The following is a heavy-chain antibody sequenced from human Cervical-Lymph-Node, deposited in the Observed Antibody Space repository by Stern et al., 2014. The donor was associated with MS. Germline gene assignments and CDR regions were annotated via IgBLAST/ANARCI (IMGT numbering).Heavy chain of an antibody. V-gene: IGHV4-59*01. CDR3: ARVARLRAFDY. CDR1: GGSISSYY. D-gene: IGHD3-16*01. J-gene: IGHJ4*02. CDR2: IYYSGST. Sequence: VQLVESGPGLVKPSETLSLTCTVSGGSISSYYWSWIRQPPGKGLEWIGYIYYSGSTNYNPSLKSRVTISVDTPKTQCSLKLTSVTAADTAVYYCARVARLRAFDYGGQGTLVTVPS.